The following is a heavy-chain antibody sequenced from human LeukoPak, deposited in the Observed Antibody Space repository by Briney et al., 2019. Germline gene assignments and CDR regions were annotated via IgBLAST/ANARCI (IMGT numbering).Heavy chain of an antibody. CDR1: EFTFSSYE. J-gene: IGHJ4*02. CDR2: ISGSETYI. CDR3: ARDYDGYNFLPEY. V-gene: IGHV3-21*01. Sequence: KTGGSQRLSCAASEFTFSSYEMNWVRQAPGKGLEWVSSISGSETYINYADSVKGRFTISRDNAKNSLFLQMNSLRAEDTAVYYCARDYDGYNFLPEYWGQGTLVMVSS. D-gene: IGHD5-24*01.